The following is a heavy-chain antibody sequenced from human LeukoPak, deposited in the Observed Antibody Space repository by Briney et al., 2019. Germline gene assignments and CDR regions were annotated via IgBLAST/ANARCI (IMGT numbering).Heavy chain of an antibody. CDR3: ARDRGSSSSNYYYYYMDV. CDR2: ISAYNGNT. CDR1: GYTFTSYG. V-gene: IGHV1-18*01. Sequence: ASVKLSCKASGYTFTSYGISWVRQAPGQGLEWMGWISAYNGNTNYAQKLQGRVTMTTDTSTSTAYMERRSLRSDDTAVYYCARDRGSSSSNYYYYYMDVWGKGTTVTVSS. J-gene: IGHJ6*03. D-gene: IGHD6-6*01.